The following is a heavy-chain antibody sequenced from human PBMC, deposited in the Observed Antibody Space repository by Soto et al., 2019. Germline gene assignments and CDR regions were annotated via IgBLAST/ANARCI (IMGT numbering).Heavy chain of an antibody. Sequence: GASVKVSWKACGYAFASNGSSWVRQAHGQGLEWMGWISAYNGNTNYAQKLQGRVTMTTDTSTSTAYMELRSLRSDDTAVYYCARHGESSSSRWEHYYYGMDVWGQGTTVTVSS. J-gene: IGHJ6*02. D-gene: IGHD6-6*01. CDR3: ARHGESSSSRWEHYYYGMDV. CDR1: GYAFASNG. CDR2: ISAYNGNT. V-gene: IGHV1-18*01.